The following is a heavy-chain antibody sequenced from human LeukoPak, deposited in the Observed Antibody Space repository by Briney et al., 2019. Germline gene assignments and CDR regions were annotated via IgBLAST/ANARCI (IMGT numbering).Heavy chain of an antibody. Sequence: PSETLSLTCAVYGGSFSGYYWSWIRQPPGKGLEWIGYIYYSGSTNYNPSLKSRVTISVDTSKNQFSLKLSSVTAADTAVYYCARGYTVGVVVIRVNAFDIWGQGTMVTVSS. CDR1: GGSFSGYY. CDR2: IYYSGST. CDR3: ARGYTVGVVVIRVNAFDI. V-gene: IGHV4-59*01. D-gene: IGHD3-22*01. J-gene: IGHJ3*02.